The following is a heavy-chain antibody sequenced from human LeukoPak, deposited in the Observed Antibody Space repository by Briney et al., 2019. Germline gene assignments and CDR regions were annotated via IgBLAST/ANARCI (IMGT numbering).Heavy chain of an antibody. Sequence: ASVKVSCKVSGYTFTDYYMHWVQQAPGKGLEWMGLVDPEDGETIYAEKFQGRVTITADTSTDTAYMELSSLRSEDTAVYYCARGGGIAVAGYWFDHWGQGTLVTVSS. CDR2: VDPEDGET. CDR1: GYTFTDYY. J-gene: IGHJ5*02. D-gene: IGHD6-19*01. CDR3: ARGGGIAVAGYWFDH. V-gene: IGHV1-69-2*01.